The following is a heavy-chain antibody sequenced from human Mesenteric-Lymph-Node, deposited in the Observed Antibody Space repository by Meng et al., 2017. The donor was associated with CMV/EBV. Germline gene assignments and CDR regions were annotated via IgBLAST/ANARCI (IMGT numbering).Heavy chain of an antibody. D-gene: IGHD2-2*02. CDR2: GT. V-gene: IGHV4-61*05. J-gene: IGHJ6*02. CDR3: ARNRSLGYCSSTSCYTMRYGMDV. CDR1: GGSISDTSHY. Sequence: SETLSLTCSVSGGSISDTSHYWGWVRQPPGKGLEWIGTGTYYNSSLRSRVTISVDTSKNQFSLKLTSVTAADTAVYYCARNRSLGYCSSTSCYTMRYGMDVWGQGTTVTVSS.